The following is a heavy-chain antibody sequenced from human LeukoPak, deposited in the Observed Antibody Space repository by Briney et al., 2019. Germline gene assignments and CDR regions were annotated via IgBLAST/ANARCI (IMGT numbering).Heavy chain of an antibody. J-gene: IGHJ4*02. CDR3: ARETEWLLHFDY. CDR2: ILYSGST. Sequence: LETLSLTCTVSGGSISTSYWNWVRQPPGKGLEWIGYILYSGSTNYNPSLESRVTISVDTSKNQFSLKLTSVTAADTAVYYCARETEWLLHFDYWGQGTLVTVSS. CDR1: GGSISTSY. D-gene: IGHD3-3*01. V-gene: IGHV4-59*01.